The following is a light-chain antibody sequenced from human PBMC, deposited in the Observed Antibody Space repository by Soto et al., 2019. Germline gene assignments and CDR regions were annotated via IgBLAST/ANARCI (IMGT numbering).Light chain of an antibody. CDR1: NSNIGNNY. J-gene: IGLJ2*01. V-gene: IGLV1-51*01. CDR3: GTWDSSLSAEV. CDR2: DND. Sequence: SVLTQPPSVSAAPGQKVTISCSGSNSNIGNNYVSWYQQLPGTAPKLLIYDNDERPSGIPDRFSGSKSGTSATLGITGLQTGDEADYYCGTWDSSLSAEVFGGGTKLTVL.